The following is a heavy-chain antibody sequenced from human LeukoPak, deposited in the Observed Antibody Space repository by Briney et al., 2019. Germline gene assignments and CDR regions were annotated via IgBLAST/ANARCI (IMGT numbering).Heavy chain of an antibody. Sequence: WETLSLTRPVSAASITSYYWNWVRQPPGKGLEWIGYFYYSGSDNYNPSLKSRITISVDTSRNQFSLKLSSVTAADTAVYYCVSGYCSGATCYHFDYWGQGTLVTVSS. V-gene: IGHV4-59*01. CDR3: VSGYCSGATCYHFDY. D-gene: IGHD2-15*01. CDR2: FYYSGSD. CDR1: AASITSYY. J-gene: IGHJ4*02.